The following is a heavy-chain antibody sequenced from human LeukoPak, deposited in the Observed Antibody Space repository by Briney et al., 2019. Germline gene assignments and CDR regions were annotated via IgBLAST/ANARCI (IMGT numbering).Heavy chain of an antibody. D-gene: IGHD3-22*01. J-gene: IGHJ5*01. Sequence: GGSLRLSCAASGFTFSIYAMSWVRQAPGRGLEWVSSTSSGGDYTYYAGSVKGRFTISRDNSKNTLYLQMNSLRAEDTATYYCAKDRPNYYESNGHYYRRDGDSWGQGTLVTVSS. CDR2: TSSGGDYT. V-gene: IGHV3-23*01. CDR3: AKDRPNYYESNGHYYRRDGDS. CDR1: GFTFSIYA.